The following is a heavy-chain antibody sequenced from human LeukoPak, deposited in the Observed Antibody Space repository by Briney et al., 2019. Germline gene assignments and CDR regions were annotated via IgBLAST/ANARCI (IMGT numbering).Heavy chain of an antibody. CDR2: IWYDGSNK. CDR1: GFTFSSYA. V-gene: IGHV3-33*08. J-gene: IGHJ4*02. Sequence: GGSLRLSCAASGFTFSSYAMSWVRQAPGKGLEWVAVIWYDGSNKYYADSVKGRFTISRDNSKNTLYLQMNSLRAEDTAVYYCARGTAHSSGWYYFDYWGQGTLVTVSS. CDR3: ARGTAHSSGWYYFDY. D-gene: IGHD6-19*01.